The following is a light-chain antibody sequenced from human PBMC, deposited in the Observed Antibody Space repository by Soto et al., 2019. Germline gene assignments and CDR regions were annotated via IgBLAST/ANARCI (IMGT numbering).Light chain of an antibody. J-gene: IGKJ1*01. CDR3: QQYYSTPQT. CDR1: QSVLYSSSNKNL. V-gene: IGKV4-1*01. CDR2: WAS. Sequence: DIVMTQSPDSLAVSLGERATINCESSQSVLYSSSNKNLLAWYQQKPRQAPKLLIYWASTQQSGVPDRFSGSESETDFTLAISNLQAEDVAIYYCQQYYSTPQTFGQGTKVDI.